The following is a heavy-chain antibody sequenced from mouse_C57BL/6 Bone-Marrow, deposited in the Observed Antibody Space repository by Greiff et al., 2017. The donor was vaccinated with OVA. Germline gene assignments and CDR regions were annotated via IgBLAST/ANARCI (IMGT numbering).Heavy chain of an antibody. Sequence: QVQLKQSGAELARPGASVKLSCKASGYTFTSYGISWVKQRTGQGLEWIGEIYPRSGNTYYNEKFKGKATLTADKSSSTAYMELRSLTSEDSAVYFCARSSPYYSNYVLFAYWGQGTLVTVSA. CDR1: GYTFTSYG. CDR3: ARSSPYYSNYVLFAY. V-gene: IGHV1-81*01. CDR2: IYPRSGNT. J-gene: IGHJ3*01. D-gene: IGHD2-5*01.